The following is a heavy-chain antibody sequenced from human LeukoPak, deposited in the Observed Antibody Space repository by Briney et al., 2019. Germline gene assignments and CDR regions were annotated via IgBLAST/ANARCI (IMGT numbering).Heavy chain of an antibody. V-gene: IGHV3-30*02. CDR3: AKDQYYGSGSYYTPFDY. J-gene: IGHJ4*02. D-gene: IGHD3-10*01. CDR2: IRYDGSNK. Sequence: PGGSLRLSCAASGFTFSSYGMHWVRQAPGKGLEWVAFIRYDGSNKYYADSVKGRFTISRDNSKNTLYLQMNSLRAEDTAVYYCAKDQYYGSGSYYTPFDYWGQGTLVTVSS. CDR1: GFTFSSYG.